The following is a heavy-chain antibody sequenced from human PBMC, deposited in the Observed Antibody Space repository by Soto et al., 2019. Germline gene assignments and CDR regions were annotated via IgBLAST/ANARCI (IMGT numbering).Heavy chain of an antibody. CDR3: GKGESSVSARDFDP. V-gene: IGHV3-23*01. Sequence: DVQLLESGGDLAQPGGSLRLSCEASGFTFNNYAIAWVRQAPGKGLEWVSGITSSGAAYYADSVKGRFTISSDNSKNTLYRQMNSLRAEDTAVYYCGKGESSVSARDFDPWGQGTLVTVSS. D-gene: IGHD3-22*01. CDR2: ITSSGAA. J-gene: IGHJ5*02. CDR1: GFTFNNYA.